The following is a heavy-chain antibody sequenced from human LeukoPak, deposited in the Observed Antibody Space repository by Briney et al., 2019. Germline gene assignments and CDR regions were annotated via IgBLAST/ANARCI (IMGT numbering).Heavy chain of an antibody. CDR3: ARDLGRDRYFDS. Sequence: GGSLRLSCAASGFTFSPYPMDWVRQAPGKGLEWVSYISGPSDTIHYADSVKGRFTISRDNAKNSLYLQMNSLGAEDTAVYYCARDLGRDRYFDSWGQGTLVTVSS. CDR2: ISGPSDTI. D-gene: IGHD5-24*01. J-gene: IGHJ4*02. V-gene: IGHV3-48*04. CDR1: GFTFSPYP.